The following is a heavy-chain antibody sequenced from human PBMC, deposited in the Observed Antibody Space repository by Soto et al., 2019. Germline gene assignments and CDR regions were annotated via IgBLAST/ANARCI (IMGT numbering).Heavy chain of an antibody. CDR2: ISYDGSNK. J-gene: IGHJ4*02. CDR3: AKWLGSSSDY. Sequence: QVQLVESGGGVVQPGRSLRLSCAASGFTFSSYGMHWVRQAPGKGLEWVAVISYDGSNKYYADSVKGRFTISRDNSKNTLYLQMNSLRAEDTAVYYCAKWLGSSSDYWGQGTLVTVSS. CDR1: GFTFSSYG. V-gene: IGHV3-30*18. D-gene: IGHD6-6*01.